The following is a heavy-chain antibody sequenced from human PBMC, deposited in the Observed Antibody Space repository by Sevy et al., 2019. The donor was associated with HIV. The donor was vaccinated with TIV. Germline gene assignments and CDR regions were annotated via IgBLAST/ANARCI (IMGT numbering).Heavy chain of an antibody. CDR1: GFTFSNYA. V-gene: IGHV3-23*01. J-gene: IGHJ4*02. CDR3: SKSLEYYTNRGCGYSDY. D-gene: IGHD2-8*01. CDR2: ISGSGGST. Sequence: GGSLRLSCAASGFTFSNYAMTWVRQAPGKGLEWVSGISGSGGSTNYADSVKGRFTISRDNSKNTLYLQMNSLRAEDTAIYYCSKSLEYYTNRGCGYSDYWGQGTLVTVSS.